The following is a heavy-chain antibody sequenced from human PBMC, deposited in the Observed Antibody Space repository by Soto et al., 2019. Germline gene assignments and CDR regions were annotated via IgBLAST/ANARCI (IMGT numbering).Heavy chain of an antibody. D-gene: IGHD6-13*01. J-gene: IGHJ4*02. CDR1: GGSISSGGYY. CDR2: IYYSGNT. CDR3: ARNGGSTWYYFDS. V-gene: IGHV4-31*03. Sequence: SETLSLTCTVSGGSISSGGYYWSWIRQPPGKGLDWIGYIYYSGNTYYNPSLKSRVTISIDTSKNQFSLKLNSVTAADTGMYYCARNGGSTWYYFDSWGQGTVVTVSS.